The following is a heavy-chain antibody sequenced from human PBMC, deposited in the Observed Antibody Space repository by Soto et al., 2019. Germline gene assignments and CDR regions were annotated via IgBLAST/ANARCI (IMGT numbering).Heavy chain of an antibody. CDR3: ARQRIGKSQYYFDY. Sequence: PVESLKISCQGSGYSFATDWIGWVRQMPGKGLEWMGIIYPGDSDTRYSPSFQGQVTISADKSVNTAYLQWSSLKASDTAMYYCARQRIGKSQYYFDYWGQGALVTVSS. D-gene: IGHD1-26*01. V-gene: IGHV5-51*01. CDR1: GYSFATDW. CDR2: IYPGDSDT. J-gene: IGHJ4*02.